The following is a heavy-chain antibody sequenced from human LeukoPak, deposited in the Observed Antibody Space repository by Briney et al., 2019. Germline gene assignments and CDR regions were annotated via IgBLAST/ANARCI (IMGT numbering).Heavy chain of an antibody. CDR3: ATIAVAGHFDY. CDR1: GYTFTSYY. V-gene: IGHV1-46*01. Sequence: GASVKVSCKASGYTFTSYYMHWVRQAPGQGLEWMGIINPSGGSTSYAQKFQGRVTMTRDTSTSTVYMELSSLRSEDTAVYYCATIAVAGHFDYWGRGTLVTVSS. D-gene: IGHD6-19*01. J-gene: IGHJ4*02. CDR2: INPSGGST.